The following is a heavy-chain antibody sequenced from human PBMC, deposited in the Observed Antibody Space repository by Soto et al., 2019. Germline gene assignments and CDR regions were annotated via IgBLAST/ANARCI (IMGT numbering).Heavy chain of an antibody. D-gene: IGHD3-9*01. J-gene: IGHJ4*02. CDR1: GFTFSNAW. V-gene: IGHV3-15*01. Sequence: GGSLRLSCAASGFTFSNAWMSWVRQAPGKGLEWVGRIKSKTNGGTTDYAATVKGSFTISRDDSKNTMYLQMISLKTADTAVYYCSAEPYDIRTGGDNDYWGQGTLVTVSS. CDR3: SAEPYDIRTGGDNDY. CDR2: IKSKTNGGTT.